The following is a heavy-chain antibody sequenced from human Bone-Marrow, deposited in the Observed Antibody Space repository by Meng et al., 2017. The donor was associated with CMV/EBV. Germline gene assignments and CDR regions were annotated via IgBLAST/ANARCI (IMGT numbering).Heavy chain of an antibody. Sequence: ESLKISCTVSGGSISSSSYYWGWIRQPPGKGLEWIGSIYYSGSTYYNPSLKSRVTISVDTSKNQFSLKLSSVTAADTAVYYCASDRLGIQFDYWGQGTLVTVSS. V-gene: IGHV4-39*07. CDR1: GGSISSSSYY. J-gene: IGHJ4*02. CDR2: IYYSGST. CDR3: ASDRLGIQFDY. D-gene: IGHD6-13*01.